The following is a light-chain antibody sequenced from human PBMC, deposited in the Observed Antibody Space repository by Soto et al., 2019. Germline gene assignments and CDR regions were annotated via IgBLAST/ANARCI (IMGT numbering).Light chain of an antibody. CDR1: SSDVGGYNY. J-gene: IGLJ1*01. Sequence: QSVLTQPASVSGSPGQSITISCTGTSSDVGGYNYVSWYQQYPGKAPRLIIYHVSNPPSGVSDRFSGSKSGNSASLTISGLQAEDEADYYCSSYTSTRTYVFGTGTKVTVL. V-gene: IGLV2-14*01. CDR2: HVS. CDR3: SSYTSTRTYV.